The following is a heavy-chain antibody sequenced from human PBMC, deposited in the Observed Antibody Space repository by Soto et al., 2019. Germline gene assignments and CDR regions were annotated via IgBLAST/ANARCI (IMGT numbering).Heavy chain of an antibody. CDR1: GFIFGNYM. Sequence: GGSLRLSCAFSGFIFGNYMMTWVRQAPGKGLEWVSTIRDGGESTYYADSVKGRFTISRDNSKNTLYLQMNSLRAEDTAVYYCARFYYDSSGYLPSPYYYYYGMDVWGQGTTVTVSS. D-gene: IGHD3-22*01. CDR3: ARFYYDSSGYLPSPYYYYYGMDV. V-gene: IGHV3-23*01. CDR2: IRDGGEST. J-gene: IGHJ6*02.